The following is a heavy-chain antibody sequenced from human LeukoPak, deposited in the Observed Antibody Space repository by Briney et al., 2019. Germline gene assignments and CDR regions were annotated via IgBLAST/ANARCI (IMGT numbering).Heavy chain of an antibody. CDR2: ISGSGGST. CDR3: AKDGDYYGSGSYSDY. V-gene: IGHV3-23*01. J-gene: IGHJ4*02. Sequence: GGSLRLSCAASGFTFSTYAMSWVRQAPGKGLEWVSTISGSGGSTSYADSVKGRFTISRDNSKNTLYLQMNSLRAEDTAVYNCAKDGDYYGSGSYSDYWGQGTLVTASS. CDR1: GFTFSTYA. D-gene: IGHD3-10*01.